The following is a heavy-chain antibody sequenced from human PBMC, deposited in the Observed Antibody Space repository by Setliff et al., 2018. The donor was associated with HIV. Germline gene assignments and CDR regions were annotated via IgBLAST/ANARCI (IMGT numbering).Heavy chain of an antibody. V-gene: IGHV4-39*01. CDR1: NDSISSSTAHY. CDR2: IFYTGST. D-gene: IGHD6-6*01. CDR3: ASFDLSTTSSAD. J-gene: IGHJ1*01. Sequence: PSETLSLTCTVSNDSISSSTAHYWGWIRQPPGKGLEWIGSIFYTGSTYYSTSLKSRVTISVDTSKNQFSLKLSSVTAADTAVYYCASFDLSTTSSADWGQGALVTVSS.